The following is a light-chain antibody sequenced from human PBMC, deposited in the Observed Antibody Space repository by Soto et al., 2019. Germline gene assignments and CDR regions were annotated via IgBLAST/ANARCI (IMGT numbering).Light chain of an antibody. CDR3: QHYYSIPWT. CDR1: QSVLSSSNSKNC. CDR2: WAS. Sequence: DIVMTQSPDSLAVSLGERATINCRSSQSVLSSSNSKNCLAWYQQKSGQPPKLLIYWASTRQSGVTDRFSASASGTDFTLTISSLQAEDVAAYYCQHYYSIPWTFGQGTRVEIK. J-gene: IGKJ1*01. V-gene: IGKV4-1*01.